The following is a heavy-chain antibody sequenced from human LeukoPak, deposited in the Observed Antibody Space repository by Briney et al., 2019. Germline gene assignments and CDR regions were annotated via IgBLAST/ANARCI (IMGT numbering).Heavy chain of an antibody. J-gene: IGHJ4*02. CDR3: AKDISATKPYYADY. CDR1: GFTFIAYA. V-gene: IGHV3-23*01. CDR2: ISGSGDST. Sequence: GGSLRLSCAASGFTFIAYAMTWVRQAPGKGLEWVSGISGSGDSTYYADSVKGRCTISRDNSKDTVNLQMNTLRAEDTAVYYCAKDISATKPYYADYWGQGTLVTVSS. D-gene: IGHD6-13*01.